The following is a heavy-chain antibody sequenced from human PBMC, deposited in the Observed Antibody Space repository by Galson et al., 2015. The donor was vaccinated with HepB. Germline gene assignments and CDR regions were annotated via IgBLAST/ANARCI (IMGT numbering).Heavy chain of an antibody. CDR3: ASLYGSGPPDI. CDR2: INPNSGGT. J-gene: IGHJ3*02. CDR1: GYTFTGYY. V-gene: IGHV1-2*06. D-gene: IGHD3-10*01. Sequence: SVKVSCKASGYTFTGYYMHWVRQAPGQGLEWMGRINPNSGGTDYAQKFQGRVTMTRDTSISTAYMELSSLRSEDTAVYYCASLYGSGPPDIWGQGTMVTVSS.